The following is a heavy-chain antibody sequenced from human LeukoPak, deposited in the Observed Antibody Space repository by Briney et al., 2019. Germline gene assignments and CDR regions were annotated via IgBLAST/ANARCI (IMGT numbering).Heavy chain of an antibody. D-gene: IGHD3-3*01. V-gene: IGHV3-13*01. CDR3: ARAGVERGFDY. CDR1: GFTFSSYD. Sequence: RAGGSLRLSCAASGFTFSSYDMHWVRQATGKGLEWVSAIGTAGDTYYPGSVKGRFTISRENAKNSLYLQMNSLRAGDTAVYYCARAGVERGFDYWGQGTLVTVSS. CDR2: IGTAGDT. J-gene: IGHJ4*02.